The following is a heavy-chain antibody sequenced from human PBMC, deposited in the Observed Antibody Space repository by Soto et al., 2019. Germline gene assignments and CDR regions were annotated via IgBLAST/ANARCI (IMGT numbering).Heavy chain of an antibody. J-gene: IGHJ6*02. CDR1: GFTFSDHE. CDR3: ARDRSLIFAVPPYGMDV. V-gene: IGHV3-48*03. D-gene: IGHD3-3*01. CDR2: ISESGGTT. Sequence: GSLRLSCVASGFTFSDHEMNWVRQAPGKGPEWVSRISESGGTTSYADSVKGRFTISRDNARDSLYLHMNSLRAEDTAIYYCARDRSLIFAVPPYGMDVWGQGTTVTVYS.